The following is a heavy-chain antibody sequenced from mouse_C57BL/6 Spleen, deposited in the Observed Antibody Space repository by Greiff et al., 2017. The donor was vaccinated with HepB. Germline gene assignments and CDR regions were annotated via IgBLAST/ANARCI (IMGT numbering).Heavy chain of an antibody. CDR2: FYPGSGSI. D-gene: IGHD2-2*01. V-gene: IGHV1-62-2*01. CDR3: ARHEDGRVTTEYYFDY. J-gene: IGHJ2*01. CDR1: GYTFTEYT. Sequence: VQLQQSGAELVKPGASVKLSCKASGYTFTEYTIHWVKQRSGQGLEWIGWFYPGSGSIKYNEKFKDKATLTADKSSSTVYMELSRLTSEDSAVYFCARHEDGRVTTEYYFDYWGQGTTLTVSS.